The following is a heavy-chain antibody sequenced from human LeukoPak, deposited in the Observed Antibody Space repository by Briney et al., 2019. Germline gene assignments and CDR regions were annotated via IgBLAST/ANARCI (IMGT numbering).Heavy chain of an antibody. CDR1: GFTFSSYA. D-gene: IGHD5-18*01. V-gene: IGHV3-30-3*01. J-gene: IGHJ4*02. CDR3: ARVRGGYSFGYSDY. CDR2: ISYDGSSK. Sequence: GTSLRLSCTASGFTFSSYAMHWVRQAPGKGLEWVAVISYDGSSKYYTDSVKGRFTISRDNSKNTLYLQMNSLRAEDTAVYYCARVRGGYSFGYSDYWGRGTVVSVSS.